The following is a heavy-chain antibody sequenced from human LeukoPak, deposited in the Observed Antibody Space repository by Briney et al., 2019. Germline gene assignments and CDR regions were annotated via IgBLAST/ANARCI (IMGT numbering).Heavy chain of an antibody. CDR1: GYTCTNYG. CDR3: GRAFGNYYGSGTPPLYFDY. V-gene: IGHV1-18*04. D-gene: IGHD3-10*01. J-gene: IGHJ4*02. CDR2: ISAYNGNI. Sequence: ASVKVSCKASGYTCTNYGISWLRQAPGQGLKWMGWISAYNGNIRYAQNLQGRVTMTTDTSTSTAYMELRSLRSDDTAVYYCGRAFGNYYGSGTPPLYFDYWGQGTLVTVSS.